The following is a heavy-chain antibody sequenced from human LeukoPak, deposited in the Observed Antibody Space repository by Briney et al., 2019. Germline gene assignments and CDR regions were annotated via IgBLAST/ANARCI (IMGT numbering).Heavy chain of an antibody. D-gene: IGHD3-10*01. CDR2: IVVGSGNT. CDR3: AAEMVTMVRGVIGTSFAFDI. Sequence: SVTPACNASGFTFTSSSAECVRQARGQRLEWIGWIVVGSGNTNYAQKFQERVTITRDMSTSTAYMELSSLRSEDTAVYYCAAEMVTMVRGVIGTSFAFDIWGQGTMVTVSS. V-gene: IGHV1-58*01. CDR1: GFTFTSSS. J-gene: IGHJ3*02.